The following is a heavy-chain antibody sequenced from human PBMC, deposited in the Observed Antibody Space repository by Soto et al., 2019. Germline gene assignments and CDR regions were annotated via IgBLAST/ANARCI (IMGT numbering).Heavy chain of an antibody. V-gene: IGHV6-1*01. CDR2: TYYRSKRSN. J-gene: IGHJ4*02. CDR1: GDSVSSTSAA. Sequence: QVQLQQSGPGLVKPSQTLSLTCAISGDSVSSTSAAWNWVRQSPSSGLEWLGRTYYRSKRSNDYAVSVKSRITINPDTSKSQFSLQLNSVTPEDTAVYYCARSQGFVDYWGQGTLVTVSS. CDR3: ARSQGFVDY. D-gene: IGHD2-15*01.